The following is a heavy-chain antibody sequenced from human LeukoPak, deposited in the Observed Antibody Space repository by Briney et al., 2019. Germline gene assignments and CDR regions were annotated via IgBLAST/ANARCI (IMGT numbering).Heavy chain of an antibody. D-gene: IGHD5-24*01. Sequence: GGYLRLSCAASGFTFSSYWMHWVRQAPGKGLVWVSRINSDGSSTSYADSVKGRFTISRDNAKNSLYLQMNSLRAEDTAIYYCTRVGYIDEGIDYWGQGTLVTVSS. V-gene: IGHV3-74*01. CDR3: TRVGYIDEGIDY. J-gene: IGHJ4*02. CDR2: INSDGSST. CDR1: GFTFSSYW.